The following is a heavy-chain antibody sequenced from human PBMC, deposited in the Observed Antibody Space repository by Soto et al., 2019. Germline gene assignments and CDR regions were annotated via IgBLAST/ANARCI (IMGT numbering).Heavy chain of an antibody. Sequence: SETLSLTCTVSGGSISSGDYYWSWIRQPPGKGLEWIGYISYSGRTSYNPSLKSRVTISVDTSKNQFPLKLSSVTAADTAVYYCARDRSYCSSTSCYTVIDYWGQGTLVTVSS. V-gene: IGHV4-30-4*01. D-gene: IGHD2-2*02. CDR1: GGSISSGDYY. CDR3: ARDRSYCSSTSCYTVIDY. J-gene: IGHJ4*02. CDR2: ISYSGRT.